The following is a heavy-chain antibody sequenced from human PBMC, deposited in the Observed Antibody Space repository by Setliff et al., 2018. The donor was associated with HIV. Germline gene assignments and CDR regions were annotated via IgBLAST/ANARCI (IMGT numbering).Heavy chain of an antibody. CDR3: AREDNYDILTGYLWEYYFDY. CDR1: GFTFGNYA. Sequence: GGSLRLSCTASGFTFGNYAMSWVRQVPGRGLEWVSSISANVGTTYFADSVQGRFTISRDDSENILYLHMNSLRVDDTAVYYCAREDNYDILTGYLWEYYFDYWGQGTLVTVSS. V-gene: IGHV3-23*01. D-gene: IGHD3-9*01. J-gene: IGHJ4*02. CDR2: ISANVGTT.